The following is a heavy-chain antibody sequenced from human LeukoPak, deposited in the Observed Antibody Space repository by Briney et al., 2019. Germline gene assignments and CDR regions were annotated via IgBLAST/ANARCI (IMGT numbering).Heavy chain of an antibody. CDR2: IKQDGSEI. D-gene: IGHD3-16*02. J-gene: IGHJ4*02. CDR1: GFTYSNFY. CDR3: AKTGIDYVWGSFRSQYDY. Sequence: PGGSLRLSCAASGFTYSNFYMSWVRQDPGRGLEWVANIKQDGSEINYVDSVKGRFTISRDNAENSLYLQMNSLRVEDTAIYYCAKTGIDYVWGSFRSQYDYWGQGTLVTVPS. V-gene: IGHV3-7*01.